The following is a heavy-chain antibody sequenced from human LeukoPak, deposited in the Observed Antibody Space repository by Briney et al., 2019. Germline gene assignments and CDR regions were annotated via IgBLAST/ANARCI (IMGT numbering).Heavy chain of an antibody. CDR2: ISNSGTST. V-gene: IGHV3-23*01. Sequence: GGSLRLSCAASGFTFSNNAMGWVRQAPGRGLEWVSSISNSGTSTYFADSVKGRFTISRDNSRDTLYLPMNSLRAEDTAVYYCAGYDPLAYWGQGTLVTVSS. CDR3: AGYDPLAY. J-gene: IGHJ4*02. D-gene: IGHD5-12*01. CDR1: GFTFSNNA.